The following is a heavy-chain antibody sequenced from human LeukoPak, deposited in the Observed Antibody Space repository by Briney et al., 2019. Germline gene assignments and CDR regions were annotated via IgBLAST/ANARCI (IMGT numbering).Heavy chain of an antibody. CDR2: ISGSSSFI. V-gene: IGHV3-21*01. J-gene: IGHJ4*02. CDR3: ARTIVGAAFDY. CDR1: GFTFSTYS. Sequence: GGSLRLSCVASGFTFSTYSMNWVRQAPGKGLQWVSSISGSSSFISYADSVKGRFTISRDNAKNTLYLQMNSLRAEDTAVYYCARTIVGAAFDYWGQGTLVTVSS. D-gene: IGHD1-26*01.